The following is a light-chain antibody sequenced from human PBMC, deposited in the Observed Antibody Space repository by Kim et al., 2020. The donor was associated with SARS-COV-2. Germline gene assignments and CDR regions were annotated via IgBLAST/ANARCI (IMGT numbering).Light chain of an antibody. CDR2: SKN. CDR3: NPRNSSDNHLV. J-gene: IGLJ3*02. V-gene: IGLV3-19*01. CDR1: SSRSYD. Sequence: AWRNTVRIRCGGDSSRSYDASWYQQTRGEAPVLINYSKNHRPSGIPERFAGCRAGTTAFMTITGAQAEDEADYCSNPRNSSDNHLVFGGGTQLTVL.